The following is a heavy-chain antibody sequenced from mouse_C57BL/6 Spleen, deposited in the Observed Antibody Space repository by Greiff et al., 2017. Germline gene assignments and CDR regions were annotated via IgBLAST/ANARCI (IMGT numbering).Heavy chain of an antibody. CDR3: ARSGDGNYWYFDV. CDR1: GYTFTDYN. D-gene: IGHD2-1*01. J-gene: IGHJ1*03. CDR2: INPNNGGT. V-gene: IGHV1-18*01. Sequence: EVQLQQSGPELVKPGASVKIPCKASGYTFTDYNMDWVKQSHGKSLEWIGDINPNNGGTIYNQKFKGKATLTVDKSSSTAYMELRSLTSEDTAVYYCARSGDGNYWYFDVWGTGTTVTVSS.